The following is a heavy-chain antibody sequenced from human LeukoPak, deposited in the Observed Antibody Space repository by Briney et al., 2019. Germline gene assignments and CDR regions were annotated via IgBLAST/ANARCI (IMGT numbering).Heavy chain of an antibody. CDR1: GGSINSYY. J-gene: IGHJ5*02. Sequence: SETLSLTCTVSGGSINSYYWSWIRQPAGKGLEWIGRVYTSGSTNYNPSLQSRVTMSVDMSKNQISLKLSSVTAADTAVYYCVRDGAYSDTSGLLRFDPWGQGTLVTVSS. CDR3: VRDGAYSDTSGLLRFDP. V-gene: IGHV4-4*07. D-gene: IGHD3-22*01. CDR2: VYTSGST.